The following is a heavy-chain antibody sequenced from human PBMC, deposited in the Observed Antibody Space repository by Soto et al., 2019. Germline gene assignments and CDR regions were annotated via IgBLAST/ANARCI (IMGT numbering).Heavy chain of an antibody. D-gene: IGHD4-17*01. CDR2: FYDSGST. V-gene: IGHV4-39*07. CDR1: GGSISSGSCY. CDR3: ARFLNDYGDYELLYYYYYMDV. Sequence: SETLSLTCTVSGGSISSGSCYWGWIRQPPGKGLEWIGSFYDSGSTYNNPSLKSRVTQSVDTSKNQFSLKLSSVTAAVTAVYYCARFLNDYGDYELLYYYYYMDVWGKGTTVTVSS. J-gene: IGHJ6*03.